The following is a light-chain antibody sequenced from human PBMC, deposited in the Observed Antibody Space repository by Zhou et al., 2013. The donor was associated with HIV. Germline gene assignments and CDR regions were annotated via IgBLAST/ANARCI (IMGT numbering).Light chain of an antibody. CDR1: QSVSSN. V-gene: IGKV3-11*01. CDR3: QQRRNWPIT. CDR2: AAS. J-gene: IGKJ5*01. Sequence: EIVLTQSPVTLSVSSGERVTLSCRASQSVSSNLAWYQQKPGQAPRLLIYAASTRPTGVPARFSGSGSGTEFTLTISSLEPEDFAIYYCQQRRNWPITFGQGTRLEIK.